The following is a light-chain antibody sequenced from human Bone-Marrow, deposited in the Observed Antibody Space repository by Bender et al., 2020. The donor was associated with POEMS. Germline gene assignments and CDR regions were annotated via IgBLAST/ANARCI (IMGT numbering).Light chain of an antibody. Sequence: QSALTQPASVSGSPGQSITISCTGTSTDVATFGLVSWYQKHPGKAPQLIISAGSERPSGVSHRFSGSKSGNTAYLTISGLQAEDEAHYYCCSYGGSNTWVFGGGTKLTLL. CDR2: AGS. CDR3: CSYGGSNTWV. V-gene: IGLV2-23*01. J-gene: IGLJ3*02. CDR1: STDVATFGL.